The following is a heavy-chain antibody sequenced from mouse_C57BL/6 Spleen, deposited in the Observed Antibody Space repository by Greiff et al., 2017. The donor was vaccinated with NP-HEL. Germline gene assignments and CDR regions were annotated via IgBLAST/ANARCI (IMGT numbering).Heavy chain of an antibody. CDR2: IDPSDSYT. Sequence: QVQLQQPGAELVRPGPSVKLSCKASGYTFTSYWMHWVKQRPGQGLEWIGVIDPSDSYTNYNQKFKGKATLTVDTSSSTAYMQLSSLTSEDSAVYYCARPVYWGQGTTLTVSS. J-gene: IGHJ2*01. CDR1: GYTFTSYW. V-gene: IGHV1-59*01. CDR3: ARPVY.